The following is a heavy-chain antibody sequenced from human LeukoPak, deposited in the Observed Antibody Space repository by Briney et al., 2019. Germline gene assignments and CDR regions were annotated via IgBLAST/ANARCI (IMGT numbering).Heavy chain of an antibody. V-gene: IGHV1-24*01. J-gene: IGHJ4*02. CDR2: FDPEDGET. CDR3: ATIGHHYYDSSGSYY. D-gene: IGHD3-22*01. Sequence: ASVKVSCKVSGYTLTELSMHWVRQAPGKGLEWMGGFDPEDGETIYAQKFQGRVTMTEDTSTDTAYMELSSLRSEDTAVYYCATIGHHYYDSSGSYYWGQGTLVTVSS. CDR1: GYTLTELS.